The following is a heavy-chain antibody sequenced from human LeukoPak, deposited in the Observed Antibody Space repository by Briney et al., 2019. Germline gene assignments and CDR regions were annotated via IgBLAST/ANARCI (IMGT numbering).Heavy chain of an antibody. D-gene: IGHD7-27*01. CDR1: GYSFTYYW. CDR3: ARSRAPGAADAFDI. V-gene: IGHV5-51*01. J-gene: IGHJ3*02. Sequence: GESLKISCKGSGYSFTYYWIGWVRQMPGKGLEWMGIIYPGDSDTRYSPSFQRQVTVSADKSINTAYLQWSSLKAPDTAMYYCARSRAPGAADAFDIWGQGTMVTVSS. CDR2: IYPGDSDT.